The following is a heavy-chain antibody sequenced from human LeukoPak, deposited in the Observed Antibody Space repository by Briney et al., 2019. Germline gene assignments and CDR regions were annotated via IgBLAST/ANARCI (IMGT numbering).Heavy chain of an antibody. CDR2: INPNSGGT. V-gene: IGHV1-2*02. CDR1: GYTFTGYY. D-gene: IGHD2-15*01. CDR3: ARVGYCSGGSCYNWFDP. Sequence: GASVKVSCKASGYTFTGYYMHWVRQAPGQGLEWMGWINPNSGGTNYAQKFQGRVTMTRDTSISTAYMELSRLRSDDTAVYYCARVGYCSGGSCYNWFDPWGQGTLVTVPS. J-gene: IGHJ5*02.